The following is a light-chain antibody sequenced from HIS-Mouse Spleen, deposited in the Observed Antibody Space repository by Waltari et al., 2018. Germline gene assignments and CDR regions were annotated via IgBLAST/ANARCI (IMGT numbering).Light chain of an antibody. Sequence: QSALTQPPSVSGSPGQSVTISCTGTSSDVGSYNRVSWYQQPPGTPPKLMIYEVSNRPPGVPDRFSGSKSGNTASLTISGLQAEDEADYYCSSYTSSSTVFGTGTKVTVL. CDR3: SSYTSSSTV. J-gene: IGLJ1*01. CDR1: SSDVGSYNR. V-gene: IGLV2-18*02. CDR2: EVS.